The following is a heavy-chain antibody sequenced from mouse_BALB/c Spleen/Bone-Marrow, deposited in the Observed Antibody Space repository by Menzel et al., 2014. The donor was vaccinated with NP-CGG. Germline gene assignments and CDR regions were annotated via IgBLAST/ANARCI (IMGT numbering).Heavy chain of an antibody. V-gene: IGHV5-9*03. CDR2: ISSGGGNT. J-gene: IGHJ3*01. CDR1: GFTFSSYT. CDR3: ARYGSGTFAY. Sequence: DVKLVESGGGLVKPGGSLKLSCAASGFTFSSYTMSWVRQTPEKRLEWVATISSGGGNTYYPDSVKGRFTISRDNAKNNLYLQMSSLRPEDTALYYCARYGSGTFAYWGQGTLVTVSA. D-gene: IGHD3-1*01.